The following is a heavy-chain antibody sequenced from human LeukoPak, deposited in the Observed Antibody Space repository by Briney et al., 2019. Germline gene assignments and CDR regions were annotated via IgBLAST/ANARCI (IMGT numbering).Heavy chain of an antibody. Sequence: SETLSLTCTVSGDSVSSGSSYWSWIRQPPGKGLEWIGHIYNSGSTIYNPSLKSRVTISVDTSRNQFSLKLNSVTAADTAVFFCARGRGFGFGIDFWGQGPLVTVSS. D-gene: IGHD5-12*01. CDR3: ARGRGFGFGIDF. V-gene: IGHV4-61*01. CDR2: IYNSGST. CDR1: GDSVSSGSSY. J-gene: IGHJ4*02.